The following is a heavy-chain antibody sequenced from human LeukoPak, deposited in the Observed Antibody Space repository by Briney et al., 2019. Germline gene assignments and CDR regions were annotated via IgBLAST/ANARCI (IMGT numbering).Heavy chain of an antibody. CDR3: ARGYGSGSYPFDY. CDR1: GYTFTNFA. D-gene: IGHD3-10*01. CDR2: INTNSGNP. V-gene: IGHV7-4-1*02. J-gene: IGHJ4*02. Sequence: APVKVSCKTSGYTFTNFAMIWVRQAPGQGLEWMGWINTNSGNPTYALGFTGRFVFSLDTSVSTAYLQISSLKAEDTAVYYCARGYGSGSYPFDYWGQGTQVTVSS.